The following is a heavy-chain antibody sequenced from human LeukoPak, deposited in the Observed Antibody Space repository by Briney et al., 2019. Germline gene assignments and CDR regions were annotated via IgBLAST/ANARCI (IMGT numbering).Heavy chain of an antibody. CDR3: AGRGITIFGVVYSEFWFDP. CDR1: GGSISSSSYY. J-gene: IGHJ5*02. D-gene: IGHD3-3*01. CDR2: IYYSGST. V-gene: IGHV4-39*01. Sequence: SETLSLTCTVSGGSISSSSYYWGRIRQPPGKGLEWIGSIYYSGSTYYNPSLKSRVTISVDTSKNQFSLKLSSVTAADTAVYYCAGRGITIFGVVYSEFWFDPWGQGTLVTVSS.